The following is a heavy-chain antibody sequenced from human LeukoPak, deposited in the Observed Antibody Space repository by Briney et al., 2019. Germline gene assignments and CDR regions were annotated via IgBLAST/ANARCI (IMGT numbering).Heavy chain of an antibody. V-gene: IGHV4-59*01. D-gene: IGHD7-27*01. CDR3: ASGGLTGDPGAFDI. CDR2: IYYSGST. CDR1: GGSISSYY. J-gene: IGHJ3*02. Sequence: SETLSLTCTVSGGSISSYYWSWIRQPPGKGLEWIGYIYYSGSTNYNPSLKSRVTISVDTSKNQFSLKLSSVTAADTAVYYCASGGLTGDPGAFDIWGQGTMVTVSS.